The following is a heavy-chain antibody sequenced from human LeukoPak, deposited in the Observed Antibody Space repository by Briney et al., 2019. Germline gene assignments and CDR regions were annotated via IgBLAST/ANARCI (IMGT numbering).Heavy chain of an antibody. J-gene: IGHJ4*02. V-gene: IGHV3-49*04. CDR1: GFTFGDYA. Sequence: GGSLRLSCTASGFTFGDYAMTWVRQAPGKGLEWVGFIRSKIYGGTPEYAASVKGRFTISRDDSKGIAYLQMNSLKTEDTAVYYCTRELEQQQLSGYWGQGTLVTVSS. D-gene: IGHD6-13*01. CDR3: TRELEQQQLSGY. CDR2: IRSKIYGGTP.